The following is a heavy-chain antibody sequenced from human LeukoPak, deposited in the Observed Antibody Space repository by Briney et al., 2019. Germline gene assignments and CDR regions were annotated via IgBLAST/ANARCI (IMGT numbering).Heavy chain of an antibody. D-gene: IGHD3-3*01. CDR2: TYYTFKWYN. CDR3: ARQGFRRFDP. V-gene: IGHV6-1*01. CDR1: GDSVSSNRAA. J-gene: IGHJ5*02. Sequence: SQTLSLTCAISGDSVSSNRAAWNWFRQSPSRGLEWLGRTYYTFKWYNDYAVSVKSRITVNPDTSKNQFSLHLNSVTPEDTAVYYCARQGFRRFDPWGQGTLVPVSS.